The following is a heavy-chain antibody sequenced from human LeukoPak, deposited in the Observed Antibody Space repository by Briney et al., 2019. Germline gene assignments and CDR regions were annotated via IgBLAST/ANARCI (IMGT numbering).Heavy chain of an antibody. V-gene: IGHV1-18*01. D-gene: IGHD2/OR15-2a*01. J-gene: IGHJ2*01. CDR1: GYTFINYG. CDR3: ARVSTNSRVAGYDPQWYFDL. CDR2: ISAYSGNT. Sequence: PGASVKVSCKASGYTFINYGFTWVRQAPGQGLEWMGWISAYSGNTNYLQKLQGRVTMTTDTSTNTAYMELRSLRSDDTAVYYCARVSTNSRVAGYDPQWYFDLWGRGTLVTVSS.